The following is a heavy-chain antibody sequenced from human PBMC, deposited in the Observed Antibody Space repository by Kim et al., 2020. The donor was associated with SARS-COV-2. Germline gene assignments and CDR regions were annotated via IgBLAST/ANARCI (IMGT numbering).Heavy chain of an antibody. Sequence: PSLKSRVTIAVDTSKNQFPLKLSSVTAADTAVYYCAGSSGWYYGVYYFDYWGQGTLVTVSS. CDR3: AGSSGWYYGVYYFDY. D-gene: IGHD6-19*01. V-gene: IGHV4-39*01. J-gene: IGHJ4*02.